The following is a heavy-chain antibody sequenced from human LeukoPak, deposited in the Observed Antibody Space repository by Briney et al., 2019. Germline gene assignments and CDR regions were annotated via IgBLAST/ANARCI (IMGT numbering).Heavy chain of an antibody. CDR3: ARGGRLYGSGSRDFDP. Sequence: SETLSLTCTVSGGSISSGGYYWSWIRQPPGKGLEWIGYIYHSGSTYYNPSLKSRVTISVDRSKNQFSLKLSSVTAADTAVYYCARGGRLYGSGSRDFDPWGQGTLVTVSS. CDR2: IYHSGST. J-gene: IGHJ5*02. D-gene: IGHD3-10*01. CDR1: GGSISSGGYY. V-gene: IGHV4-30-2*01.